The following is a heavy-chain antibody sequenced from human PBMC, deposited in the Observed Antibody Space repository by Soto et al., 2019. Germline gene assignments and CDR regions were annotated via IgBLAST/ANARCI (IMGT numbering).Heavy chain of an antibody. CDR1: GYTFTGYY. J-gene: IGHJ5*02. CDR2: INPNSGGT. V-gene: IGHV1-2*02. CDR3: ARGKAARGYNWFDP. D-gene: IGHD6-6*01. Sequence: ASVKVSCKASGYTFTGYYMHWVRQAPGQGLEWMGWINPNSGGTNYAQEFQGRVTMTRDTSISTAYMELSRLRSDDTAVYYCARGKAARGYNWFDPWGQGTLVTVSS.